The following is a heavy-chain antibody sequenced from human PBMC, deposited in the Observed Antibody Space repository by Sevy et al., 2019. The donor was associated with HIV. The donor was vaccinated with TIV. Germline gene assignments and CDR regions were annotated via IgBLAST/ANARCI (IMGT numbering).Heavy chain of an antibody. CDR1: GGSISSGGYY. J-gene: IGHJ5*02. D-gene: IGHD3-3*01. Sequence: SETLSLTCTVSGGSISSGGYYWRWIRQHPGKGLEWIGYIYYSGSTYYNPSLKSRVTISVDTSKNQFSLKLSSVTAADTAVYYCASRTYYDFWSGYYAPFDPWGQGTLVTVSS. V-gene: IGHV4-31*03. CDR3: ASRTYYDFWSGYYAPFDP. CDR2: IYYSGST.